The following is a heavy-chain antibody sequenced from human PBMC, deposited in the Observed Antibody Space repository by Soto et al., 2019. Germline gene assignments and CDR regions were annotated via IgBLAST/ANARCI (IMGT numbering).Heavy chain of an antibody. J-gene: IGHJ5*02. CDR1: AFTRRNYA. Sequence: GVSMRRAGAASAFTRRNYAMTWARQTPGKGLEWVSSLLRSGSSAYYADSVRARFTISSDTSAISLYLQMDNLRAEDTAISYCAKDAISGDGIWLMDSWGQGTVVTVSS. V-gene: IGHV3-23*01. CDR2: LLRSGSSA. D-gene: IGHD4-17*01. CDR3: AKDAISGDGIWLMDS.